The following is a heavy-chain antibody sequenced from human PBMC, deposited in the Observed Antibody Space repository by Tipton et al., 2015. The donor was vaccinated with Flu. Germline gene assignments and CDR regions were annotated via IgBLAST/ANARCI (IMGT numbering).Heavy chain of an antibody. V-gene: IGHV3-30*18. Sequence: SLRLSCAASGFTFSSYGMHWVRQAPGKGLEWVAVISYDGSNKYYADSVKGRFTISRDNSKNTLYLQMNSLRAEDTAVYYCAKDTAYYDFWSGLIDYWGQGTLVTVSS. D-gene: IGHD3-3*01. J-gene: IGHJ4*02. CDR1: GFTFSSYG. CDR3: AKDTAYYDFWSGLIDY. CDR2: ISYDGSNK.